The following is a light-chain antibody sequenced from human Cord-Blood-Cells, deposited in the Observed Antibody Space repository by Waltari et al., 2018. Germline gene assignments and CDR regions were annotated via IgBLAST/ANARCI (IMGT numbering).Light chain of an antibody. CDR3: SSYAGSNINYV. Sequence: QSALTQPPSASGSPGQSVTISCTGTSSDVGGYNYVSWYQQHPGKAPKLMIYEVSKWPSGVPYRFSGSKSGNTASLTVSGLQAEDEADYYCSSYAGSNINYVFGTGTKVTVL. V-gene: IGLV2-8*01. CDR1: SSDVGGYNY. J-gene: IGLJ1*01. CDR2: EVS.